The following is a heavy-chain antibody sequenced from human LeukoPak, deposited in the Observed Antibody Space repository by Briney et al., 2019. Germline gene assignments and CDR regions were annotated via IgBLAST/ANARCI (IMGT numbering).Heavy chain of an antibody. J-gene: IGHJ6*02. Sequence: SATLSLPCADSGRSVSGYCSSWTRHPPGKGLEWIGQIYYNGKADYNPSLESRITISVDTSKNKISLKLNSVTAADTAIYYCAKFGADYDMYVWGQGITVAVSS. D-gene: IGHD3-16*01. CDR3: AKFGADYDMYV. CDR1: GRSVSGYC. V-gene: IGHV4-59*02. CDR2: IYYNGKA.